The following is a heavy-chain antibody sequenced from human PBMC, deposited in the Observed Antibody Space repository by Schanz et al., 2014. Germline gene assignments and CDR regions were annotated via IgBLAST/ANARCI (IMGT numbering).Heavy chain of an antibody. CDR1: GGSISTYY. CDR3: ARLGSPHCATSDCHHDWFGP. V-gene: IGHV4-59*08. D-gene: IGHD1-26*01. J-gene: IGHJ5*02. Sequence: QVQLQESGPGVVKPSETLSLTCTVSGGSISTYYWSWIRQSPGKGLEWIGYIYYTGTTNYNPSLKAQRPISVDTPKNQSPVGGVSVTAADTAVYYCARLGSPHCATSDCHHDWFGPWGQGTLVTVSS. CDR2: IYYTGTT.